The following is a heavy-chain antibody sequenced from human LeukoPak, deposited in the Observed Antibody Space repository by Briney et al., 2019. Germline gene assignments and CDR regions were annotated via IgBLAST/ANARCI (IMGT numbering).Heavy chain of an antibody. D-gene: IGHD2-15*01. CDR1: GYTLTELS. V-gene: IGHV1-24*01. Sequence: ASVKVSCKVSGYTLTELSMHWVRQAPGKGLEWMGGFDPEDGETIYAQKFQGRVTMTEDASTDTAYMKLSSLRSEDTAVYYCATFSVVVAATGFDYWGQGTLVTVSS. J-gene: IGHJ4*02. CDR3: ATFSVVVAATGFDY. CDR2: FDPEDGET.